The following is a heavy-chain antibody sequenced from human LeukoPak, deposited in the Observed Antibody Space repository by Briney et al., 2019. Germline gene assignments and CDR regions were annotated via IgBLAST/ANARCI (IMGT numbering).Heavy chain of an antibody. CDR1: GYSFTSYW. V-gene: IGHV5-51*01. Sequence: GESLKISCKGSGYSFTSYWIGWVRQMPGKGLEWTGIIYPGDSDTRYSPSFQGRVTISADKSISTAYLQWSSLKASDTAMYYCARPGIYYDSSNPGDYWGQGTLVTVSS. CDR2: IYPGDSDT. CDR3: ARPGIYYDSSNPGDY. J-gene: IGHJ4*02. D-gene: IGHD3-22*01.